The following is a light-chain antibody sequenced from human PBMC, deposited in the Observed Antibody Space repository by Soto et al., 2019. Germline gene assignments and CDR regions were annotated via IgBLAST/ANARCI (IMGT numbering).Light chain of an antibody. CDR1: SSNIGAGYD. CDR2: GNS. J-gene: IGLJ1*01. Sequence: QSVLTQPPSVSGAPGQRVTISCTGSSSNIGAGYDVHWYQQLPGTAPKLLIYGNSNRPSGVPDRFSGSKSGTSASLAITGLQAEDEADYYCQCYDSSLSPYVFGTGTKLTVL. CDR3: QCYDSSLSPYV. V-gene: IGLV1-40*01.